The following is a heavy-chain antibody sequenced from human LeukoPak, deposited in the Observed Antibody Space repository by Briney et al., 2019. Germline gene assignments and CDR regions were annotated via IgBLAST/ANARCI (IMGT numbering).Heavy chain of an antibody. D-gene: IGHD5-18*01. Sequence: GGSLRLSCAASGFTFSDYYMSWIRQAPGKGLEWVSYISSSGSTIYYADSVKGRFTISRDNAKNSPYLQMNSLRAEDTAVYYCARVMDTAMEGTFDYWGQGTLVTVSS. CDR1: GFTFSDYY. V-gene: IGHV3-11*01. CDR2: ISSSGSTI. CDR3: ARVMDTAMEGTFDY. J-gene: IGHJ4*02.